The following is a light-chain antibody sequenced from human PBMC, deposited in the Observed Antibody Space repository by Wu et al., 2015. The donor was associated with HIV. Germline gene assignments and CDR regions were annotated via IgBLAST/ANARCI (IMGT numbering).Light chain of an antibody. Sequence: DIQMTQSPSSVSASVGDRVTISCRASESISTYVNWYQHKPGKPPKVLIFAATSLQSGVPSRFSGSGSGTGFTLTINGLQADDFATYFCQQSFATPFTFGGGTRVGIK. CDR1: ESISTY. J-gene: IGKJ4*01. V-gene: IGKV1-39*01. CDR2: AAT. CDR3: QQSFATPFT.